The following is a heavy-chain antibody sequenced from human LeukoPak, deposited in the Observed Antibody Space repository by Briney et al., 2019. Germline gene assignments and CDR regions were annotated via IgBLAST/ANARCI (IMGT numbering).Heavy chain of an antibody. CDR3: ATQATGYFYH. J-gene: IGHJ4*02. CDR1: GYTLTKLA. CDR2: FDPEDGET. V-gene: IGHV1-24*01. Sequence: ASVKVSCKASGYTLTKLAIHWVRQAPGKGLEWMGGFDPEDGETIYAQNFQGRVSMTKDTSTDTAYMALRSLRSEDTAVYYCATQATGYFYHWGQGTLVTVPS.